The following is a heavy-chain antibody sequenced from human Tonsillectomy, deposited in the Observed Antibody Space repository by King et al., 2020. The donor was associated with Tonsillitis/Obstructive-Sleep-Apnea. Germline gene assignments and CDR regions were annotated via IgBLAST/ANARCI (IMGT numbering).Heavy chain of an antibody. CDR3: ARHRLSGNYLGHYHYMGG. Sequence: QLQESGPGLVKPSETLSLTCTVSGGSISISTYYWGWIRQPPGKGREWIGKIHYSGSTSYNPSLKSLVTISVDTSKNQFSLQLRSVTAADAAVYYCARHRLSGNYLGHYHYMGGWGKGTTVTVSS. CDR1: GGSISISTYY. J-gene: IGHJ6*03. CDR2: IHYSGST. V-gene: IGHV4-39*01. D-gene: IGHD1-26*01.